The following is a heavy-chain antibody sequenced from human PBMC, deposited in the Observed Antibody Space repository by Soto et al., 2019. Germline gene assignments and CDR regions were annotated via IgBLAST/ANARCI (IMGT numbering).Heavy chain of an antibody. D-gene: IGHD3-3*01. V-gene: IGHV3-7*01. CDR1: GFTFSSYW. Sequence: EVQLVESGGGLVQPGGSLRLSCAASGFTFSSYWMSWVRQAPGKGLEWVANIKQDGSEKYYVESVKGRFTISRDNAKNALYMQMNSLRAEDTAVYYCARVIRTGGLYDFWSGYYTGFDYWGQGTLVTVSS. CDR3: ARVIRTGGLYDFWSGYYTGFDY. J-gene: IGHJ4*02. CDR2: IKQDGSEK.